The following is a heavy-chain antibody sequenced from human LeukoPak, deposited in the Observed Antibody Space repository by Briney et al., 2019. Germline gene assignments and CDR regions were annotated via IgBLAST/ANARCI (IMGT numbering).Heavy chain of an antibody. CDR2: INHSGST. CDR1: GGSFSGYY. CDR3: ARAQEGYGDLFRGYYGMDV. Sequence: SETLSLTCAVYGGSFSGYYWSWIRQPPGKGLEWIGEINHSGSTNYNPSLKSRVTISVDTSKNQFSLKLSSVAAADTAVYYCARAQEGYGDLFRGYYGMDVWGQGTTVTVSS. V-gene: IGHV4-34*01. J-gene: IGHJ6*02. D-gene: IGHD4-17*01.